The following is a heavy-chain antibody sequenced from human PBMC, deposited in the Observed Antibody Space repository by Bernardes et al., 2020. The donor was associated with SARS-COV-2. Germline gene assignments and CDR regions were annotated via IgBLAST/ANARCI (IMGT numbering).Heavy chain of an antibody. J-gene: IGHJ6*02. Sequence: ASVKVSCKASGYTFTGYYMHWVRQAPGQGLEWMGWINPNSGGTNYAQKFQGRVTMTRDTSISTAYMELSRLRSDDTAVYYCARRSSSWYYYYYYGMDVWGQGTTVTVSS. CDR3: ARRSSSWYYYYYYGMDV. D-gene: IGHD6-13*01. CDR1: GYTFTGYY. V-gene: IGHV1-2*02. CDR2: INPNSGGT.